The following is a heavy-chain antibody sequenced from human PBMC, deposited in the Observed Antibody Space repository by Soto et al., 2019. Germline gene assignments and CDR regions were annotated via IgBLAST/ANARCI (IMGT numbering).Heavy chain of an antibody. CDR3: ASGGYSLDANYFDY. Sequence: QVQLVQSGAEVQKPGSSVKVSCKATGGTFSSYAISWVRQAPGQGLEWMGGIIPIFGTANYAQKFQGRVTFTADESTSTAYMELSSLRSEDTAVYYCASGGYSLDANYFDYWGQGTLVTVSS. D-gene: IGHD5-18*01. CDR2: IIPIFGTA. CDR1: GGTFSSYA. J-gene: IGHJ4*02. V-gene: IGHV1-69*01.